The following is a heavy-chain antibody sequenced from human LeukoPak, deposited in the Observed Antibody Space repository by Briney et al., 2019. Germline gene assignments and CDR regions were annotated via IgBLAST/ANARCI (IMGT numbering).Heavy chain of an antibody. Sequence: PSETLSLTCTVSGGSISSGSYYWSWIRQPAGKGLEWIGRIYTSGSTNYNPSLKSRVTISVDTSKNQFSLKLSSVTAADTAVYYCAKDKTSGTYEGAVFDYWGQGTLVTVSS. CDR1: GGSISSGSYY. D-gene: IGHD1-26*01. CDR2: IYTSGST. J-gene: IGHJ4*02. CDR3: AKDKTSGTYEGAVFDY. V-gene: IGHV4-61*02.